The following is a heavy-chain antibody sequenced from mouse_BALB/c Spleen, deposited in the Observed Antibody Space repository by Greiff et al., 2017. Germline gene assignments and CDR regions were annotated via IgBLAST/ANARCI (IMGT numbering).Heavy chain of an antibody. J-gene: IGHJ4*01. CDR3: TRSNLLLRLRYAMDY. D-gene: IGHD1-1*01. CDR1: GYTFTSYY. CDR2: INPSNGGT. Sequence: QVHVKQPGAELVKPGASVKLSCKASGYTFTSYYMYWVKQRPGQGLEWIGGINPSNGGTNFNEKFKSKATLTVDKSSSTAYMQLSSLTSEDSAVYYCTRSNLLLRLRYAMDYWGQGTSVTVSS. V-gene: IGHV1S81*02.